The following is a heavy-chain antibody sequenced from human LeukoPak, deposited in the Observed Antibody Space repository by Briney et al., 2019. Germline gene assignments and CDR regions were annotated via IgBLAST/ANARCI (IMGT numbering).Heavy chain of an antibody. D-gene: IGHD6-13*01. CDR2: ISAYNGNT. Sequence: GASVKISCKASGYTFTSYGISWVRQAPGQGLEWMGWISAYNGNTNYAQKLQGRVTMTTDTSTSTAYMELRSLRSDDTAVYYCAREGDSHLDQWFNPWGQGTLVTVSS. CDR3: AREGDSHLDQWFNP. V-gene: IGHV1-18*01. J-gene: IGHJ5*02. CDR1: GYTFTSYG.